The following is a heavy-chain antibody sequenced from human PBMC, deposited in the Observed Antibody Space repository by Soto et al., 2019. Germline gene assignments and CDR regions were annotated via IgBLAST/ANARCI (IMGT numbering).Heavy chain of an antibody. V-gene: IGHV1-69*01. J-gene: IGHJ6*01. CDR2: IVPMLGTP. CDR1: GGTFDNFI. CDR3: ARNGTNSSSRSQYSGMDV. D-gene: IGHD1-7*01. Sequence: QVQLVQSGAEVKEPGSSVRVSCKASGGTFDNFIMNWVRQTPGQGLEWMGGIVPMLGTPTYAEQFKGRVTISATGSTSAMHVEVTSLRSEETAMYYSARNGTNSSSRSQYSGMDVWGQGTTPSVSS.